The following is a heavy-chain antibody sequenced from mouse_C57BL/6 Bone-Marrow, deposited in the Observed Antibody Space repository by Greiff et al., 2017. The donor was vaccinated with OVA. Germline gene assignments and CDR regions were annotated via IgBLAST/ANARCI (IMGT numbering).Heavy chain of an antibody. CDR1: GYAFTNYL. CDR2: INPGSGGT. J-gene: IGHJ1*03. Sequence: VQLQQSGAELVRPGTSVKVSCKASGYAFTNYLIEWVKQRPGQGLEWIGVINPGSGGTNYNEKFKGKATLTADKSSSTAYMQLSSLTSEDAAVYCCARRGYWYFDVWGTGTTVTVSS. V-gene: IGHV1-54*01. CDR3: ARRGYWYFDV.